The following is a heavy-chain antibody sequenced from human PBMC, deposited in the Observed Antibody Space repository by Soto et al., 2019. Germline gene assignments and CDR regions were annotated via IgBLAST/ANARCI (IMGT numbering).Heavy chain of an antibody. CDR2: ISYDGNNK. J-gene: IGHJ4*02. CDR3: ARGPSYSDSYFDY. V-gene: IGHV3-30*03. D-gene: IGHD4-17*01. CDR1: EFTFSNYA. Sequence: PGGSLRLSCAASEFTFSNYAMHWVRQPPGKGLQWLAVISYDGNNKYYADSVEGRFTISRDNSKNTVYLQMNSLRLEDTAVYYFARGPSYSDSYFDYWGQGTLVTVSS.